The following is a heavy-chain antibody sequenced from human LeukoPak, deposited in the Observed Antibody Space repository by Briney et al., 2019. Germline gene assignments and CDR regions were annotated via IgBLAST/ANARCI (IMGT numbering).Heavy chain of an antibody. J-gene: IGHJ6*03. V-gene: IGHV4-59*01. CDR1: GGSISSYY. D-gene: IGHD3-10*01. Sequence: PSETLSLTCGVSGGSISSYYWAWIRQAPGKGLEWIGYIYYAGSTNYNPSLKSRVTMSVDTSKNQFSLKVSSVTAADTAVYYCARVFDSGSQAYFYYMDVWGKGTTVTIFS. CDR2: IYYAGST. CDR3: ARVFDSGSQAYFYYMDV.